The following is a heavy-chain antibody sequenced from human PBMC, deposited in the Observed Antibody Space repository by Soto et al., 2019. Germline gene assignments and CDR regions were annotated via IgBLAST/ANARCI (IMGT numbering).Heavy chain of an antibody. V-gene: IGHV3-53*02. Sequence: EVQLVETGGGXIXPGGSLRLSXAAXGXXVSXNXXXWVRXAPGKGLEWVSVIYSGGSTYYADSVKGRFTISRDNSKNTLYLQMNSLRAEDTAVYYCARGTYYDILTGYQSFDYWGQGTLVTVSS. CDR3: ARGTYYDILTGYQSFDY. CDR1: GXXVSXNX. CDR2: IYSGGST. D-gene: IGHD3-9*01. J-gene: IGHJ4*02.